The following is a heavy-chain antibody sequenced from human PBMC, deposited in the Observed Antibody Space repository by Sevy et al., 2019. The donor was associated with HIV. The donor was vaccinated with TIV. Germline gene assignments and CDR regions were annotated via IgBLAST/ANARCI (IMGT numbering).Heavy chain of an antibody. J-gene: IGHJ4*02. Sequence: SETLSLTCAVYGESVSSSYWTWIRQPPGGGLDWVGEVDHSGGTSYNPSLKSRATVSLDTSKRQFSLKLNSVTAADTAVYFCARCRSPKRLPLLYSGYDHMTAHFFDYWGQGALVTVSS. CDR2: VDHSGGT. CDR3: ARCRSPKRLPLLYSGYDHMTAHFFDY. CDR1: GESVSSSY. D-gene: IGHD5-12*01. V-gene: IGHV4-34*01.